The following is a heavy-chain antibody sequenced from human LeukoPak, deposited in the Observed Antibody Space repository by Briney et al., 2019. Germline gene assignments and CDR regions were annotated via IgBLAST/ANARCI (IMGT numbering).Heavy chain of an antibody. V-gene: IGHV1-3*01. Sequence: ASVKVSCNASGYTFTSYAMHWVRQAPGQRLEWMGWINAGNGNTKYSQKFQGRVTITRDTSASTAYMELSSLRSEDMAVYHCARDRGGAGDFDYWGRGTLVTVSS. D-gene: IGHD3-16*01. J-gene: IGHJ4*02. CDR3: ARDRGGAGDFDY. CDR1: GYTFTSYA. CDR2: INAGNGNT.